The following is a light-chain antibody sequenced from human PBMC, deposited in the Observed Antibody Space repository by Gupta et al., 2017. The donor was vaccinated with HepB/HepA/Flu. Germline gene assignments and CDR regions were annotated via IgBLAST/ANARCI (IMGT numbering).Light chain of an antibody. CDR1: KVGDKY. Sequence: SYELTQPPSVSVSPGQTASITCSGDKVGDKYACWYQQKPGQSPVLVIYQDSKRPSGIPERFSGSNSGNTATLTISGTQAMDEADYYCQAWDSSTYNYVFGTGTKVTVL. J-gene: IGLJ1*01. CDR3: QAWDSSTYNYV. V-gene: IGLV3-1*01. CDR2: QDS.